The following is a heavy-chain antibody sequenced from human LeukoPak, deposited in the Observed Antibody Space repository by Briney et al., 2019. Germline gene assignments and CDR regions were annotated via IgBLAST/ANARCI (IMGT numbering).Heavy chain of an antibody. Sequence: PGGSLRLSCAASGFTFSPYWMSWVRQAPGKGLEWVANIKEDGSEKYYVDSVKGRFTISRDNAKNSLYLQMNSLRAEDTAVYYCARSVEGYCRGGSCYYYSYYMDVWGKGTTVTVSS. V-gene: IGHV3-7*01. CDR3: ARSVEGYCRGGSCYYYSYYMDV. CDR2: IKEDGSEK. J-gene: IGHJ6*03. D-gene: IGHD2-15*01. CDR1: GFTFSPYW.